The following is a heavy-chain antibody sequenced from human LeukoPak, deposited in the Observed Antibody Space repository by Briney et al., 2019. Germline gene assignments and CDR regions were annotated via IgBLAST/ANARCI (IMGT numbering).Heavy chain of an antibody. CDR3: ASGGSHRDDAFDI. J-gene: IGHJ3*02. CDR1: GCIFSGYA. CDR2: IIPIFGTS. Sequence: GASVKVSCKLSGCIFSGYAISWVRPAPGQGLAWLGGIIPIFGTSNYAQKFQGRVTITTDESTSTAYMESSSLRSQGTTVYYCASGGSHRDDAFDIWGQGTMVTVSS. D-gene: IGHD1-26*01. V-gene: IGHV1-69*05.